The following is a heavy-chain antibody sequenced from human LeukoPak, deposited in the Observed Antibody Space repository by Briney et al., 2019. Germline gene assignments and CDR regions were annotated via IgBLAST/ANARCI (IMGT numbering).Heavy chain of an antibody. D-gene: IGHD4-17*01. Sequence: ASVKVSCKASGYTFTSYAMNWVRQAPGQGLEWMGWINPNSGGTNYAQKFQGRVTMTRDTSISTAYMELSRLRSDDTAVYYCARAGNGDYVRRLDYWGQGTLVTVSS. CDR2: INPNSGGT. V-gene: IGHV1-2*02. CDR3: ARAGNGDYVRRLDY. J-gene: IGHJ4*02. CDR1: GYTFTSYA.